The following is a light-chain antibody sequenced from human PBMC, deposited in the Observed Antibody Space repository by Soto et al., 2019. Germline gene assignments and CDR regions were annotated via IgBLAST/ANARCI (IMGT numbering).Light chain of an antibody. V-gene: IGKV3-15*01. CDR3: QQYNNWPPWT. CDR2: GAS. Sequence: ENVMTQSPATLSVSPGERATLSCRASQSVSSNLAWYQQKPGQAPRLLIYGASTRATGIPARFSGSGSGTEYTLNISSLQSEDFEVYYCQQYNNWPPWTFGQGTKVEIK. CDR1: QSVSSN. J-gene: IGKJ1*01.